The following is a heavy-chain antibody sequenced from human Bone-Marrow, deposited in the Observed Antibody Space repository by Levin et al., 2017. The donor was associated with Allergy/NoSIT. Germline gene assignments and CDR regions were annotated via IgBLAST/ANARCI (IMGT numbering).Heavy chain of an antibody. CDR1: GFTFRSYA. J-gene: IGHJ4*02. CDR3: AKDLGMGDY. CDR2: ISGSGGST. Sequence: GESLKISCVASGFTFRSYAMSWVRQAPGKGLEWVSAISGSGGSTYYADSVKGRFTISRDNSKNTLYLQMNSLRAEDTAVYYCAKDLGMGDYWGQGTLVTVSS. V-gene: IGHV3-23*01. D-gene: IGHD5-24*01.